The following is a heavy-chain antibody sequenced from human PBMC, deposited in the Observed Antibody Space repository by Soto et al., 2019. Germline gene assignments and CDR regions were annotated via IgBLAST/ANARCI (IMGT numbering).Heavy chain of an antibody. J-gene: IGHJ5*02. CDR3: NIRTAKTGREGNWFDP. Sequence: GGSLRLSCAASGFTFSDYYMSWIRQAPGKGLEWVSYISSSGSTIYYADSVKGRFTISRDNAKNSLYLQMNSLRAEDTAVYYCNIRTAKTGREGNWFDPWGQGTLVTVSS. CDR1: GFTFSDYY. CDR2: ISSSGSTI. V-gene: IGHV3-11*01. D-gene: IGHD1-1*01.